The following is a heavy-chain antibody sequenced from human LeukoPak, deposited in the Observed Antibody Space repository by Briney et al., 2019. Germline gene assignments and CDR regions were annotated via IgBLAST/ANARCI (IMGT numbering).Heavy chain of an antibody. CDR3: ARSGSGYFDY. J-gene: IGHJ4*02. CDR1: GITLSVYW. V-gene: IGHV3-7*01. CDR2: IKQDGSEK. Sequence: PGGSLRLSCAASGITLSVYWMSWVRQAPGKGLEWVANIKQDGSEKYYRDSVQGRFTISRDNAKNSLYLPMNSLRAEDTAVYYCARSGSGYFDYWGQGSLVTVSS.